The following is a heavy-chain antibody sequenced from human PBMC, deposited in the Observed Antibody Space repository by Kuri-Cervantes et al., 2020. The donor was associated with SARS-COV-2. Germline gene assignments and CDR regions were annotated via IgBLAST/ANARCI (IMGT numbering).Heavy chain of an antibody. V-gene: IGHV4-38-2*01. D-gene: IGHD5-24*01. J-gene: IGHJ4*02. CDR1: GYSISSGYY. CDR3: GRVPWLQLWRRYSDS. CDR2: IYHSGST. Sequence: SETLSLTCAVSGYSISSGYYWGWIRQPPGKGLEWIGSIYHSGSTYYNPSLKSRVTISLDTSKNHVSLRLTSATAADTAVYYCGRVPWLQLWRRYSDSWGQGTLVTVSS.